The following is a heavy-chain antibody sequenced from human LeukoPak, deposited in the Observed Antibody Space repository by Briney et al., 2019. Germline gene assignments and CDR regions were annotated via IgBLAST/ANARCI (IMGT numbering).Heavy chain of an antibody. Sequence: GGSLRLSCAASGFTFSSYAMSWVRQAPGRGLEWVSSISGSGDTTYYTGSVKGRFTISRDNSKNALYLQMSSLRAEDTAVYYCAKSQRNDQQVVQRIDYWGQGTLVTVSS. V-gene: IGHV3-23*01. CDR2: ISGSGDTT. CDR3: AKSQRNDQQVVQRIDY. CDR1: GFTFSSYA. J-gene: IGHJ4*02. D-gene: IGHD2-2*01.